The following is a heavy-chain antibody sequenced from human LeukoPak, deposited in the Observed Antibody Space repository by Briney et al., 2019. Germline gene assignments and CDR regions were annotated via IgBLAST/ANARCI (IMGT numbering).Heavy chain of an antibody. CDR1: GFTFSDYY. D-gene: IGHD3-10*01. Sequence: GGSLRLSCAASGFTFSDYYMSWIRQAPGKGLEWVSYISSSGSTIYYADSVKGRFTISRDNAKNSLYLQMNSLRADDTAVYYCARVYGSGSYSPLYYFDHWGQGTLVTVSS. CDR2: ISSSGSTI. V-gene: IGHV3-11*04. J-gene: IGHJ4*02. CDR3: ARVYGSGSYSPLYYFDH.